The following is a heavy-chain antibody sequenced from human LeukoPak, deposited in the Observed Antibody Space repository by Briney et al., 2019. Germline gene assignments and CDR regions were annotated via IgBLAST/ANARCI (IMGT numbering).Heavy chain of an antibody. D-gene: IGHD4-11*01. CDR3: ARSYSNHLFGMDV. J-gene: IGHJ6*02. Sequence: GGSLRLSCSASGFTVSSYYMTWVRQAPGKGLEWVSVMYSGGSTYYADSVKGRVAISRDNSQNTVFLQMNSVRVEDTAVYYCARSYSNHLFGMDVWGQGTAVTVSS. V-gene: IGHV3-66*01. CDR2: MYSGGST. CDR1: GFTVSSYY.